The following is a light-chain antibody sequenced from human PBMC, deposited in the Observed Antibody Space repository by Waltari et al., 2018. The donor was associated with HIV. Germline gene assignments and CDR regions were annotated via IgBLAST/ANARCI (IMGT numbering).Light chain of an antibody. CDR1: SSTVGNNF. CDR3: GTWDSSLNVGV. CDR2: DNN. V-gene: IGLV1-51*01. Sequence: QSVLTQPHSVSAAPGQNIIISCSGSSSTVGNNFVSWNQQFPGRAPRLLIYDNNERPSGIPDRFSFSKPGTTATLGITGLQTGDEADYYCGTWDSSLNVGVFGGGTKVTVL. J-gene: IGLJ3*02.